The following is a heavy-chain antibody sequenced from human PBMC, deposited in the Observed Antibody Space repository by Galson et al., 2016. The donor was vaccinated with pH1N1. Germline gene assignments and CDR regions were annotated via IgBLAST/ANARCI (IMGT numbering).Heavy chain of an antibody. V-gene: IGHV3-30-3*01. CDR1: GFTFSHYA. J-gene: IGHJ2*01. D-gene: IGHD4-17*01. CDR2: ISYVESNK. CDR3: ARDHVYGDYFERFFDL. Sequence: SLRLSCAASGFTFSHYAMHWVRQAPGKGLEWVAVISYVESNKDYADSVKGRFTVSRDNSKNTLYLQMNSLRAEDTALYYGARDHVYGDYFERFFDLWGRGTLVTVSS.